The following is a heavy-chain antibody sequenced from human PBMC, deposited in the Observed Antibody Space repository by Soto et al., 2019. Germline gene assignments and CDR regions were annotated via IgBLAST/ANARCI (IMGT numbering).Heavy chain of an antibody. CDR1: GFTFSSYA. CDR2: ISGSGGST. V-gene: IGHV3-23*01. J-gene: IGHJ6*03. CDR3: AKVTPRSVVVPAAPRRYYYMDV. D-gene: IGHD2-2*01. Sequence: GGSLRLSCAASGFTFSSYAMSWVRQAPGKGLEWVSAISGSGGSTYYADSVKGRFTISRDNSKNTLYLQMNSLRAEDTAVYYCAKVTPRSVVVPAAPRRYYYMDVWGKGTTVTVSS.